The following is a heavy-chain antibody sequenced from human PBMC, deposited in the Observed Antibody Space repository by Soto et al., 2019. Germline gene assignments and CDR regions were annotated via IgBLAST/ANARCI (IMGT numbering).Heavy chain of an antibody. D-gene: IGHD4-17*01. J-gene: IGHJ6*03. CDR1: GGSFSGYD. V-gene: IGHV4-34*01. CDR3: ARTYGYYYYYMDV. Sequence: ASETLSLTCAVYGGSFSGYDWSWIRQPPGKGLAWIGEINHSGSTNYNPSLKSRVTISVDTSKNQFSLKLSSVTAADTAVYYCARTYGYYYYYMDVWGKGTTVTVSS. CDR2: INHSGST.